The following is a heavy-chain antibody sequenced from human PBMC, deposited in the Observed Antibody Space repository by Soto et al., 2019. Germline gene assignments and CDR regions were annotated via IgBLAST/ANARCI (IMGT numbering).Heavy chain of an antibody. Sequence: EVQLVESGGGLVKPGGSLRLSCADSGFTFGSHSMFWVRQAPGKGLEWVSSISSDSTYIFYADSVKGRFAISRDNAKNPLYRQMDSLRAEDTAVYYCARGGLVVVGAATRPVDYWGQGTLVAVSS. CDR3: ARGGLVVVGAATRPVDY. CDR1: GFTFGSHS. V-gene: IGHV3-21*01. J-gene: IGHJ4*02. CDR2: ISSDSTYI. D-gene: IGHD2-15*01.